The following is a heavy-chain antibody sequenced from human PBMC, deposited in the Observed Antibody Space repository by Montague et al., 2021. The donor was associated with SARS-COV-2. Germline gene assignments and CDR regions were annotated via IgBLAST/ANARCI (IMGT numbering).Heavy chain of an antibody. Sequence: SETLSLTCAVYGGSFSVYYWSWLRQSPRSGLEWIAEISQSGTAHYNPSLESQVSISIDTSRNQFTLKLSSVTAADTAMYYCAREREVERAARTLVAFDMWGQGTMVTVSS. CDR1: GGSFSVYY. D-gene: IGHD1-1*01. CDR2: ISQSGTA. V-gene: IGHV4-34*01. CDR3: AREREVERAARTLVAFDM. J-gene: IGHJ3*02.